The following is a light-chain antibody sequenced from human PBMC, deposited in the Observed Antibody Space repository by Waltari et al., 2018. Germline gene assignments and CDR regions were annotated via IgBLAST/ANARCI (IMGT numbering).Light chain of an antibody. CDR1: QDIGAY. Sequence: DIQLTQSPSSRAASVGDRVTLTCRASQDIGAYLNWYQQQPGKAPKLLIYKTSTLKTGVPSRFSGGSSRIDYTLTITNLQPEDIATYYCQYYDNLPMFTFGPGTKVEIK. CDR2: KTS. CDR3: QYYDNLPMFT. J-gene: IGKJ2*01. V-gene: IGKV1-33*01.